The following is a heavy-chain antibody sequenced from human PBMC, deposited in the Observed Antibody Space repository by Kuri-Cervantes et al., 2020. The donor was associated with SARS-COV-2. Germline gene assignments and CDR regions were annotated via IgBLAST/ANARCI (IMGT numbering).Heavy chain of an antibody. CDR3: AKDQDADVVPDY. V-gene: IGHV3-30*02. J-gene: IGHJ4*02. CDR2: IRYDGSNT. D-gene: IGHD2-2*01. CDR1: GFTFTNYG. Sequence: GESLKISCAASGFTFTNYGMHWVRQAPDKGLEWVAFIRYDGSNTYYADFVKGRFTVSRDNSKNTLYLQMNSLRAEDTAVYYCAKDQDADVVPDYWGQGTLVTVSS.